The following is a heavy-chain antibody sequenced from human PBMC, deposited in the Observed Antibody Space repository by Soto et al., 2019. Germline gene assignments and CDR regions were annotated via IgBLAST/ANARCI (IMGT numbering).Heavy chain of an antibody. CDR2: IDPSDSYT. D-gene: IGHD6-19*01. CDR1: GYIFTNYW. J-gene: IGHJ2*01. CDR3: ARPAVAGTNLYFDL. V-gene: IGHV5-10-1*01. Sequence: PGESLKISCKGSGYIFTNYWISWVRQTPGKGLEWMGRIDPSDSYTNYSPSFQGHVTISADKSISTAHLQWSSLKASDTAIYYCARPAVAGTNLYFDLWGRGTLVTVSS.